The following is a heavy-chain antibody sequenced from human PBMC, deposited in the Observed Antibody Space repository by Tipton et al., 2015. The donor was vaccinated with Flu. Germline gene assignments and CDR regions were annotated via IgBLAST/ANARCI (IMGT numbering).Heavy chain of an antibody. CDR1: GYTLTAYY. CDR3: ARDMGMIEGD. Sequence: QLVQSGAEVKKPGAPVKVSCKTSGYTLTAYYIHWVRQAPGQGLEWMGRIIPVFGTTEYEEKFQARVTISADEETNTVYMDMRSLRSEDTAVYYCARDMGMIEGDWGQGTEVIVSS. CDR2: IIPVFGTT. V-gene: IGHV1-69*13. D-gene: IGHD3-22*01. J-gene: IGHJ1*01.